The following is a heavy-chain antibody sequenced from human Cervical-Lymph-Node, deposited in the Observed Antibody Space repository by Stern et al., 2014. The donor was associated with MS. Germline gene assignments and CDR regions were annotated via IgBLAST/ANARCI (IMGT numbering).Heavy chain of an antibody. CDR3: ARLSTAVDF. Sequence: VQLVESGPGLVKPSETLSLTCAVSGGSISSRYWGWIRQPPGKGLEWIGLISHSGDTKYNPSLKSRVTISLDTSKNQFSLRVPSVTAADTAVYYCARLSTAVDFWGQGTLGTVAS. CDR2: ISHSGDT. V-gene: IGHV4-59*08. J-gene: IGHJ4*02. CDR1: GGSISSRY.